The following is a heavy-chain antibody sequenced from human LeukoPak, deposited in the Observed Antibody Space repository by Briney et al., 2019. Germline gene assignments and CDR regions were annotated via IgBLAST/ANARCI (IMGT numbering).Heavy chain of an antibody. CDR1: GFTFSSYA. D-gene: IGHD3-10*01. CDR3: AKPGRSFTSGY. CDR2: ISHSSGST. Sequence: GGSLRLSCAASGFTFSSYAMTWVRQAPGRGLEWVATISHSSGSTYYADSVKGRFTISRDNSKNTLYLQMNSLRVEDTAVYYCAKPGRSFTSGYWGQGTLVTVSS. J-gene: IGHJ4*02. V-gene: IGHV3-23*01.